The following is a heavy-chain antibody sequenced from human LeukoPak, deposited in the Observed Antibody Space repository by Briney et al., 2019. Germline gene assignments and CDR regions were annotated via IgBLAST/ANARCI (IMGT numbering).Heavy chain of an antibody. CDR2: INSDGSST. Sequence: GGSLRLSCAASGFTFNSYWMHWVRQVPGKGLVWVSRINSDGSSTIYADSVKGRSTISRDNSRNMVYLQMHSLRPEDTAIYYCARDGRGYTYGYFPYYWGQGTLVTVSS. D-gene: IGHD5-18*01. J-gene: IGHJ4*02. V-gene: IGHV3-74*01. CDR3: ARDGRGYTYGYFPYY. CDR1: GFTFNSYW.